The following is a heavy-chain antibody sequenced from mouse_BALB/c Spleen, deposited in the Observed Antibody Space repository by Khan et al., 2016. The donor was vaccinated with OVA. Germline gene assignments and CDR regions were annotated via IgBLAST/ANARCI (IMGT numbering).Heavy chain of an antibody. V-gene: IGHV1-20*02. Sequence: VQLKQSGPELVKPGASVKISCKASGYSFTGYFMNRVMQSHGKSLEWIGRINPHIGETFYNPKFKGKATLTADESSSTAHMELRSLASEDSAVYYCARIYGSDFDYWGQGTTLTVSS. J-gene: IGHJ2*01. CDR1: GYSFTGYF. D-gene: IGHD1-1*01. CDR2: INPHIGET. CDR3: ARIYGSDFDY.